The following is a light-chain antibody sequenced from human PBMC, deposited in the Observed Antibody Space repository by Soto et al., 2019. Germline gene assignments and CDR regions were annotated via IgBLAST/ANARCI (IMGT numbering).Light chain of an antibody. CDR2: ATS. V-gene: IGLV1-40*01. CDR3: QSYDSSLSGVL. CDR1: TSNIGAGYD. Sequence: QSVLTQPPSVSGALGQRVTISCTGTTSNIGAGYDVNWYHQLPGTAPKLLISATSLRPSGVPDRFSGSKSGTSASLAITGLQAEDEADYYCQSYDSSLSGVLFGGGTKLTVL. J-gene: IGLJ2*01.